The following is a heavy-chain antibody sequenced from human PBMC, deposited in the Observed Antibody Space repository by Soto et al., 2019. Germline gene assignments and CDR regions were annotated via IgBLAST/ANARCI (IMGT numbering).Heavy chain of an antibody. CDR3: ARDDVGSAWPY. J-gene: IGHJ4*02. Sequence: QMQLVQSGAEVKRPGASVRVSCKTSGYNFIENAVHWVRQAPGQGLEWMGWINCDNGNTKYSRKMQGRLTISRDKSATTVYMELSALTSEDTAVYFCARDDVGSAWPYWGQGTLVSVSS. CDR1: GYNFIENA. V-gene: IGHV1-3*01. CDR2: INCDNGNT. D-gene: IGHD6-19*01.